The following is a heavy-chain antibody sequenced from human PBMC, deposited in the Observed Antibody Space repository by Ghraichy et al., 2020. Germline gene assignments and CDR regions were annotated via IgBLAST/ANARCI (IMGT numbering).Heavy chain of an antibody. Sequence: GGSLRLSCAASGFTFSSYTMSWVRQAPGKGLEWVSSINSGGHTYYGASVKGRFTISRDNPKNTLFLQMNSLRTDDTAIYYCAREERWLGPWGQGVLVTVPS. V-gene: IGHV3-23*01. CDR2: INSGGHT. CDR1: GFTFSSYT. CDR3: AREERWLGP. J-gene: IGHJ5*02.